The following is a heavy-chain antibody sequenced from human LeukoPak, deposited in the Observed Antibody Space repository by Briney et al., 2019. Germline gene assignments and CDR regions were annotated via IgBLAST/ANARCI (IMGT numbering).Heavy chain of an antibody. D-gene: IGHD3-22*01. Sequence: SETLSLTCAVYGGSFSGYYWSWIRQPPGKGLEWIGEINHSGSTNYNPSLKSRVTISVDTSKNQFSLKLSSVTAADTAVYYCARPQRTAYYYDSSGSAPFDYWGQGTLVTVSS. J-gene: IGHJ4*02. CDR3: ARPQRTAYYYDSSGSAPFDY. CDR2: INHSGST. CDR1: GGSFSGYY. V-gene: IGHV4-34*01.